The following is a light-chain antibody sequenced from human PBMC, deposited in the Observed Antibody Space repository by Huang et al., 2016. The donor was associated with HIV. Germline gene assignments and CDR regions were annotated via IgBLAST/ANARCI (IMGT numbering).Light chain of an antibody. Sequence: DLQLTQSPSTLSASVGDRVTITCRDSQNIGTYLAWYQHQPGKAPKLLIYKASYLRSGVPSRFSGGGSGTDFTLTITSLQPDDSATHYCQEYSTYSAFGQGTKVEVK. CDR3: QEYSTYSA. CDR2: KAS. J-gene: IGKJ1*01. V-gene: IGKV1-5*03. CDR1: QNIGTY.